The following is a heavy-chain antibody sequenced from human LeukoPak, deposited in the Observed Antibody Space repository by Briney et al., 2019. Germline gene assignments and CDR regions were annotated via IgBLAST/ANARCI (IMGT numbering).Heavy chain of an antibody. J-gene: IGHJ4*02. D-gene: IGHD3-16*01. V-gene: IGHV3-33*01. CDR2: IWYDGSNK. CDR1: GFTFSSYG. CDR3: ARDVITFWGVIDY. Sequence: GGSLRLSCAASGFTFSSYGMHWVRQAPGKGLEWVAVIWYDGSNKYYADSVKGRFTISRDNSKNTLYLQMNSLRAEDTAVYYFARDVITFWGVIDYWGQGTLVTVSS.